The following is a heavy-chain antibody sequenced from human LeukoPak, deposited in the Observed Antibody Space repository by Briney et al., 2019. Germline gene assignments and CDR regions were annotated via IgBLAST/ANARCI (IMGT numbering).Heavy chain of an antibody. V-gene: IGHV3-30*04. D-gene: IGHD3-3*01. CDR3: ARSNYDFWSGYRNYFDY. J-gene: IGHJ4*02. Sequence: PGGSLRLSCAASGFTFSTYAMNWVRQAPGKGLEWVAVISDDGRHNYYADSVKGRFTISRDNSKNTLYLLMNSLRAEDTAVYYCARSNYDFWSGYRNYFDYWGQGTLVTVSS. CDR2: ISDDGRHN. CDR1: GFTFSTYA.